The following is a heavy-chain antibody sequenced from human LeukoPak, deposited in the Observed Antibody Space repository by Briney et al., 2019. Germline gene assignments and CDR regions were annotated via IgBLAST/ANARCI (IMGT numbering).Heavy chain of an antibody. CDR1: GFSFSSYA. Sequence: GGSLRFSCAASGFSFSSYAMNWVRQAPGKGLEWVSAISGSGGSTYYADSVKGRFTISRDNSENTLYLQMNSLRAEDTAVYYCAKVRWPHFDYWGQGTLVTVSS. J-gene: IGHJ4*02. D-gene: IGHD2-15*01. V-gene: IGHV3-23*01. CDR3: AKVRWPHFDY. CDR2: ISGSGGST.